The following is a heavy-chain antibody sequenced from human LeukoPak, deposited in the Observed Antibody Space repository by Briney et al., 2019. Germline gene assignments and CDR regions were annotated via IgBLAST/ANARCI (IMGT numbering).Heavy chain of an antibody. CDR1: GFTFSSYA. Sequence: GGSLRLSCAASGFTFSSYAMHWVRQAPGKGLEWVAVISYDGSNKYYADSVKGRFTISRDNSKNTLYLQMNSLRAEDTAVYYCAKAPYVATTPSHYWGQGTLVTVSS. CDR2: ISYDGSNK. J-gene: IGHJ4*02. D-gene: IGHD5-12*01. V-gene: IGHV3-30-3*01. CDR3: AKAPYVATTPSHY.